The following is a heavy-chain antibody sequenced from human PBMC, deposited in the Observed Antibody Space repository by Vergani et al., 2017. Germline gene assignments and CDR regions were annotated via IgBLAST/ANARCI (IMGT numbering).Heavy chain of an antibody. CDR3: VRDGYGGNSFDY. CDR2: FSTDSGHT. D-gene: IGHD4-23*01. V-gene: IGHV1-18*04. J-gene: IGHJ4*02. Sequence: VQLVQSGAEVKKPGASVKVSCKASGYTFSRYGVNWVRQAPGQGLEWFGWFSTDSGHTKYAQKFQGRVTMTTDTFTETAYMDLTSLRPDDTAVYYCVRDGYGGNSFDYWGQGTLVTVSS. CDR1: GYTFSRYG.